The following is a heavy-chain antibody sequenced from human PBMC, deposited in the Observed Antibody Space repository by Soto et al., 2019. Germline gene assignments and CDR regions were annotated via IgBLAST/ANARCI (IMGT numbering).Heavy chain of an antibody. D-gene: IGHD3-3*01. CDR3: ARAKNAPLFGVVIVKGAYYYGMDV. J-gene: IGHJ6*02. CDR2: MNPNSGNT. CDR1: GYTFTSYD. Sequence: ASVKVSCKASGYTFTSYDINWVRQATGQGLEWMGWMNPNSGNTGYAQKFQGRVTMTRNTSIGTAYMELSSLRSEDTAVYYCARAKNAPLFGVVIVKGAYYYGMDVWGQGTTVTVSS. V-gene: IGHV1-8*01.